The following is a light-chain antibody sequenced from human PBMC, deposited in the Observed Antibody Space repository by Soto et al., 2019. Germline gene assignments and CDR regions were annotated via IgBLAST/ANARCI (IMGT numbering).Light chain of an antibody. CDR2: EVS. V-gene: IGLV2-14*01. CDR3: SSRTSSKTLFV. J-gene: IGLJ1*01. CDR1: SSDVGGYNY. Sequence: QSVLTQPASVSGSPGQSITISCTGTSSDVGGYNYVSWYQQYPGTAPKFMIYEVSNRPSGVSNRFSGSKSGNTASLTISGLQAEDEADYYCSSRTSSKTLFVFGSGTKVTVL.